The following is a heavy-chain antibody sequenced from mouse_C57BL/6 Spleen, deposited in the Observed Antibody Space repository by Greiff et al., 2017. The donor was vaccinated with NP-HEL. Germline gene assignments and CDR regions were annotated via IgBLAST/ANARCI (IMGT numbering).Heavy chain of an antibody. CDR1: GYTFTSYW. V-gene: IGHV1-59*01. CDR2: IDPSDSYT. Sequence: QVQLQQPGAELVRPGTSVKLSCKASGYTFTSYWMHWVKQRPGQGLEWIGVIDPSDSYTNYNQKFKGKATLTVDTSSSTAYMQLSSLTSEDSAVYYCANYYGRMFDVWGTGTTVTVSS. D-gene: IGHD1-1*01. J-gene: IGHJ1*03. CDR3: ANYYGRMFDV.